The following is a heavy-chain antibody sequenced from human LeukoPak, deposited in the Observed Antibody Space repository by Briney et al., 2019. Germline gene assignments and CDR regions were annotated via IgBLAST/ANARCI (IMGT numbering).Heavy chain of an antibody. CDR2: IRSKAYGGTT. V-gene: IGHV3-49*03. CDR3: ARGSGYTFGPMYYFDY. CDR1: GFIFGDYA. Sequence: GGSLRLSCTASGFIFGDYAMSWFRQAPGKGLEWVGFIRSKAYGGTTEYAASVKDRFTISSDNSKSIAYLQMNSLKTEDTAVFYCARGSGYTFGPMYYFDYWGQGTLVTVSS. J-gene: IGHJ4*02. D-gene: IGHD5-18*01.